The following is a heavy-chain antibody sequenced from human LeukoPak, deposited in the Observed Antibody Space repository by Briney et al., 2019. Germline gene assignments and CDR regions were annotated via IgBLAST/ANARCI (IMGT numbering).Heavy chain of an antibody. Sequence: GSLRLSCAASGFTFSDYYMSWIRQAPGKGLEWVSYISSSGSTIYYADSVKGRFTISRDNAKNSLYLQMNSLRAEDTAVYYCARHVQKRAAPAYFDYWGQGTLVTVSS. CDR3: ARHVQKRAAPAYFDY. V-gene: IGHV3-11*01. CDR2: ISSSGSTI. D-gene: IGHD6-6*01. CDR1: GFTFSDYY. J-gene: IGHJ4*02.